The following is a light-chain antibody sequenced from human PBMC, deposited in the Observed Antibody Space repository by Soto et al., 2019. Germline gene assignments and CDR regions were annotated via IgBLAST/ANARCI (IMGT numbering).Light chain of an antibody. V-gene: IGKV4-1*01. CDR2: WAS. J-gene: IGKJ1*01. CDR1: QSVLYSSNNKNY. Sequence: SVITRCADTVCRSRWSRAPIKCKSSQSVLYSSNNKNYLAWYQQKPGQPPKLLIYWASTRESGVPDRFSGSGSGRDFTLIISSLQAADALVYSCKQHSRLLLTLGQGTQVDIK. CDR3: KQHSRLLLT.